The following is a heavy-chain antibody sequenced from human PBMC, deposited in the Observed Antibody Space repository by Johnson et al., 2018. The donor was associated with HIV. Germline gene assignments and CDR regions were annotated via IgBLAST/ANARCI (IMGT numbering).Heavy chain of an antibody. Sequence: QVQLVESGGGLVQPGRSLRLSCAASQFTFSDYGMHWVRQAPGKGLEWVTFIRYDGSEKSYADSVKGRFTISRDNSKNTLYLQMNSLRVEDTALYYCMVAPLPGDVFDIWGQGTMVVVSS. CDR2: IRYDGSEK. D-gene: IGHD2-8*01. CDR3: MVAPLPGDVFDI. J-gene: IGHJ3*02. CDR1: QFTFSDYG. V-gene: IGHV3-30*02.